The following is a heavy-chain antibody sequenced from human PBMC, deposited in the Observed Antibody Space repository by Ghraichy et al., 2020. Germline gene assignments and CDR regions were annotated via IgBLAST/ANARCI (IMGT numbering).Heavy chain of an antibody. V-gene: IGHV3-21*01. CDR3: ARDPGAYYYYMDV. J-gene: IGHJ6*03. CDR1: GFTFSSYS. Sequence: GESLNISCAASGFTFSSYSMNWVRQAPGKGLEWVSSISSSSSYIYYADSVKGRFTISRDNAKNSLYLQMNSLRAEDTAVYYCARDPGAYYYYMDVWGKGTTVTVSS. CDR2: ISSSSSYI.